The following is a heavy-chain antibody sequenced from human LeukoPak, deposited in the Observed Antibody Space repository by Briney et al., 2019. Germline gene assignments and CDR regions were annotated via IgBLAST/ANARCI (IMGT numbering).Heavy chain of an antibody. CDR2: IGGSGGST. V-gene: IGHV3-23*01. CDR3: AKDADRLIDSGGYHPLGY. D-gene: IGHD3-22*01. CDR1: GFTFSTYA. Sequence: PGGSLRLSCAASGFTFSTYAMSWVRQAPGKGLEWVSAIGGSGGSTYYADSVKGRFTISRDNSKNTLCLQMNSLRAEDTAVYYCAKDADRLIDSGGYHPLGYWGQGTLVTVSS. J-gene: IGHJ4*02.